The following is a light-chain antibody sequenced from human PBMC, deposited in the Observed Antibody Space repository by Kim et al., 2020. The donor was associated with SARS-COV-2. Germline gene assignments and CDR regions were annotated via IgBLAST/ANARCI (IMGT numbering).Light chain of an antibody. CDR2: GVS. CDR1: QSVSNN. J-gene: IGKJ2*01. V-gene: IGKV3-15*01. CDR3: QQYNDWPPMYT. Sequence: SPRERATLSCRASQSVSNNLAWYQHKPGQAPRLLIYGVSTRATGISARFSGSGSGTEFTLTISSLQSEDFAVYYCQQYNDWPPMYTFGQGTKLEI.